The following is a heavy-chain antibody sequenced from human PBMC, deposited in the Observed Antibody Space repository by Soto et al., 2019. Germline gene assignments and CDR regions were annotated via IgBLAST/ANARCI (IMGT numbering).Heavy chain of an antibody. CDR1: GGSISSGGYY. J-gene: IGHJ5*02. D-gene: IGHD2-2*02. V-gene: IGHV4-31*03. Sequence: SETLSLTCTVSGGSISSGGYYWSWIRQHPGKGLEWIGYIYYSGSTYYNPSLKSRVTISVDTSKNQFSLKLSSVTAADTAVYYCARVERYCSSTSCYMPLAAPPPANWFDPWGQGTLVTVSS. CDR3: ARVERYCSSTSCYMPLAAPPPANWFDP. CDR2: IYYSGST.